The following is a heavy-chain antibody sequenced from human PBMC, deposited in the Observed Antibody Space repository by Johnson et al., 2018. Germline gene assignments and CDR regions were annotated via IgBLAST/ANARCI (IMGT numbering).Heavy chain of an antibody. Sequence: VQLVESGGGLVQPGRSLRLSCAASGFTFSSYDMHWVRQPTGKGLEWISVISTAGDTYYPGSVRGRFTISRENSKNSFYLQMNSLTAGDTAVYYCTRGYFSGCTCFSLTSYYYMDVWVKGTTVTVSS. V-gene: IGHV3-13*01. CDR3: TRGYFSGCTCFSLTSYYYMDV. J-gene: IGHJ6*03. CDR2: ISTAGDT. D-gene: IGHD2-15*01. CDR1: GFTFSSYD.